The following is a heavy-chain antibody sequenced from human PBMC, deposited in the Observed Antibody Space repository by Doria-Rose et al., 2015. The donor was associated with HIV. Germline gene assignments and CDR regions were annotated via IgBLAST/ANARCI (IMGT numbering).Heavy chain of an antibody. CDR1: GGSISHYY. CDR2: IFYTGST. Sequence: QVQLQESGPGLVKPSETLSLTCSVSGGSISHYYWSWIRQPPGKGLEYIVDIFYTGSTNYSTSLKSRVSISTDTSKNKFSLRLSSVPAADTAVYYCARVLSGAYAYWGQGPLVTISS. J-gene: IGHJ4*02. V-gene: IGHV4-59*01. CDR3: ARVLSGAYAY. D-gene: IGHD1-26*01.